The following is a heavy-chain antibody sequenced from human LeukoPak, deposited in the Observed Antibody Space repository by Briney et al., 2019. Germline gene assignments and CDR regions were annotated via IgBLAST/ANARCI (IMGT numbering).Heavy chain of an antibody. CDR3: ARMIGGASGDFGN. CDR1: GFTFSSYT. Sequence: GGSLRLSCAASGFTFSSYTMNWVRQAPGKGLEWVSYISSSSSTIYYADSVRGRFSISRDNTKNSLHLQMNSLRVEDTAMYYCARMIGGASGDFGNWGQGTLVTVSS. V-gene: IGHV3-48*01. J-gene: IGHJ4*02. D-gene: IGHD2-21*01. CDR2: ISSSSSTI.